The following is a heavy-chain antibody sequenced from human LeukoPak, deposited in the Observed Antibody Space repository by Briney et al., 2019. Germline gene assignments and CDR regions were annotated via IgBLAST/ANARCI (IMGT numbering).Heavy chain of an antibody. CDR2: IKQDGSEK. J-gene: IGHJ4*02. V-gene: IGHV3-7*01. Sequence: GGSLRHSCAASGFTFSSYWMSWVRQAPGKGLEWVANIKQDGSEKYYVDSVKGRFTISRDNAKNSLYLQMNSLRAEDTAVYYCARSGPRGSPLYYFDYWGQGTLVTVSS. CDR1: GFTFSSYW. D-gene: IGHD3-16*01. CDR3: ARSGPRGSPLYYFDY.